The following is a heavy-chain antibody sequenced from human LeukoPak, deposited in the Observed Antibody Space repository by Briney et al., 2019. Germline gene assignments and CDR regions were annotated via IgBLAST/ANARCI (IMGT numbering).Heavy chain of an antibody. CDR3: ARDLIYCSGGSCYAASDGMDV. CDR1: GYTFTSYY. D-gene: IGHD2-15*01. CDR2: INPSGGST. V-gene: IGHV1-46*01. J-gene: IGHJ6*02. Sequence: ASVKVSCKASGYTFTSYYMHWVRQAPGQGLEWMGIINPSGGSTSYAQKFQGRVTKTRDTSTSTVYMELSSLRSEDTAVYYCARDLIYCSGGSCYAASDGMDVWGQGTTVTVSS.